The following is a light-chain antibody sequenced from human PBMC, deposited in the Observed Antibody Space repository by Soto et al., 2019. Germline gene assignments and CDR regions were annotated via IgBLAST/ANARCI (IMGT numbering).Light chain of an antibody. J-gene: IGLJ1*01. V-gene: IGLV2-14*01. CDR3: NSYTSSTAYV. Sequence: QSALTQPASVSGSPGQSITISCTGASSDVCRYNYVSWYQLHPGKAPKLIIYEVSNRPSGVSNRFSGSKSGNTASLTISGLRAEDEADYYCNSYTSSTAYVFGTGTKVTVL. CDR2: EVS. CDR1: SSDVCRYNY.